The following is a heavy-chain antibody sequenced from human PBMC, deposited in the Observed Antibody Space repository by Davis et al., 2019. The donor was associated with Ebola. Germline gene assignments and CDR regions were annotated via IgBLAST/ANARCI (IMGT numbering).Heavy chain of an antibody. CDR1: GFTFSSYS. D-gene: IGHD3-22*01. V-gene: IGHV3-21*01. Sequence: GESLKISCAASGFTFSSYSMNWVRQAPGKGLEWVSSISSSSSYIYYADSVKGRFTISRDNAKKSLYLQMNSLRAEDTAVYYCARGGDYDSSGYYAEDYWGQGTLVTASS. CDR3: ARGGDYDSSGYYAEDY. CDR2: ISSSSSYI. J-gene: IGHJ4*02.